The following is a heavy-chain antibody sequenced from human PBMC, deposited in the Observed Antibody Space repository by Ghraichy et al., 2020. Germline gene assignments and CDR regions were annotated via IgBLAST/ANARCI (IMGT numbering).Heavy chain of an antibody. D-gene: IGHD6-19*01. V-gene: IGHV3-30*04. CDR3: AKDPRKYSTGWSAYFEN. CDR2: ISYDGRDK. J-gene: IGHJ4*02. CDR1: GITFGTYA. Sequence: GGSLRLSCAASGITFGTYAMHWVRQAPGKGLECVAVISYDGRDKYYIDSVKGRFTISRDNSRNTLYLQMNSLRTEDTAVYPCAKDPRKYSTGWSAYFENWGQGTLVTVSS.